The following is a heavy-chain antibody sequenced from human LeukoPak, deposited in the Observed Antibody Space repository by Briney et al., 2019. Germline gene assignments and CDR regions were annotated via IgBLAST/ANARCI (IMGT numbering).Heavy chain of an antibody. CDR3: ARDGYDFWSGSIYYYFYMDV. Sequence: PGGSLRLSCAASGFTFSKYGMNWVRQAPGKGLEWVSYISSNGSSVQYADSVKGRFTFSRDNAKNSLYLQMNSLRAEDTAVYYCARDGYDFWSGSIYYYFYMDVWGKGTTVTVSS. CDR2: ISSNGSSV. D-gene: IGHD3-3*01. J-gene: IGHJ6*03. V-gene: IGHV3-48*01. CDR1: GFTFSKYG.